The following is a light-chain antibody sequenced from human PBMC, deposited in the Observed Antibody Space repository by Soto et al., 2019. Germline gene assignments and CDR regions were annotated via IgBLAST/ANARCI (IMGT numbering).Light chain of an antibody. CDR2: GNS. CDR1: SSNIGAGYD. CDR3: QSYDSSRSVV. V-gene: IGLV1-40*01. J-gene: IGLJ2*01. Sequence: QSVLTQPPSVSGAPGQRVTISCTGSSSNIGAGYDVHWYQQLPGTASKLLIYGNSNRPSGVPDRFSGSKSGTSASLAITGLQAEDEADYYCQSYDSSRSVVFGGGTKLTVL.